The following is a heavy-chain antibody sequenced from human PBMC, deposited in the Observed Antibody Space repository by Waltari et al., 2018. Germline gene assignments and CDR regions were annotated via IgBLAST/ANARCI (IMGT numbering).Heavy chain of an antibody. J-gene: IGHJ4*02. CDR3: ARDQADGTIAYFEY. CDR1: GIRFSQYW. D-gene: IGHD6-13*01. CDR2: IKHDGTDK. Sequence: EVLLVESGGDLVQPGGSLRLSCATSGIRFSQYWMSWVRQSPGKGLEGVATIKHDGTDKYYVDSVKGRFTVSRDNAKSSLYLQMNSLRVEDTAIYYCARDQADGTIAYFEYWGQGTLVTVSS. V-gene: IGHV3-7*01.